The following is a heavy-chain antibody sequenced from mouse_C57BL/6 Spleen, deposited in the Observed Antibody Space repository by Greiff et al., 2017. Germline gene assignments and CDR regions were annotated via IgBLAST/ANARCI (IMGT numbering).Heavy chain of an antibody. Sequence: VQLQQSGPVLVKPGASVKMSCKASGYTFTDYYMNWVKQSHGKSLEWIGVINPYNGGTSYNQKFKGKATLTVDKSSSTAYMELNSLTSEDSAVXYCARFGNYYFAYWGQGTTLTVSS. D-gene: IGHD2-1*01. CDR2: INPYNGGT. V-gene: IGHV1-19*01. J-gene: IGHJ2*01. CDR1: GYTFTDYY. CDR3: ARFGNYYFAY.